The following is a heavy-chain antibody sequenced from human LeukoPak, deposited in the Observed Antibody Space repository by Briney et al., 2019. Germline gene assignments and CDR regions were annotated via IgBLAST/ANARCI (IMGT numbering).Heavy chain of an antibody. Sequence: GGSLRLSCAASGFTFSSYSMNWVRQAPGKGLEWVSSISGQSNYIYYADSVEGRFTISRDNARNSVFLQMNSLRAEDTAVYYCARRPSPSRDGYNWYDYWGQGTLVTVSS. CDR1: GFTFSSYS. V-gene: IGHV3-21*01. D-gene: IGHD5-24*01. CDR3: ARRPSPSRDGYNWYDY. J-gene: IGHJ4*02. CDR2: ISGQSNYI.